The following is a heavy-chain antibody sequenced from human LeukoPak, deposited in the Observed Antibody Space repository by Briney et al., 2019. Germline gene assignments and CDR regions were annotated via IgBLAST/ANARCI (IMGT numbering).Heavy chain of an antibody. CDR3: ARVGGSYGSNWFDP. V-gene: IGHV4-4*07. D-gene: IGHD1-26*01. J-gene: IGHJ5*02. Sequence: SETLSLTCTVSGGSISSYYWSWIRQPAGKGLEWTGRIYTSGSTNYNPSLKSRVTMSVDTSKNQFSLKLSSVTAADTAVYYCARVGGSYGSNWFDPWGQGTLVTVSS. CDR1: GGSISSYY. CDR2: IYTSGST.